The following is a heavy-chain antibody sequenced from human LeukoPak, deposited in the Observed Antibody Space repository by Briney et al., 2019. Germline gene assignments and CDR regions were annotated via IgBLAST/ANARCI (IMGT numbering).Heavy chain of an antibody. Sequence: VASVKVSCKASGYTFTNYYIHWVRQAPGQGLEWMGWINPNHGDTNYAQKFQDRVSMTRDTSISTAYMHLSRLRSADTAVYYCARSPHILTGENFDYWGQGTLLTVSS. CDR1: GYTFTNYY. D-gene: IGHD3-9*01. J-gene: IGHJ4*02. CDR2: INPNHGDT. CDR3: ARSPHILTGENFDY. V-gene: IGHV1-2*02.